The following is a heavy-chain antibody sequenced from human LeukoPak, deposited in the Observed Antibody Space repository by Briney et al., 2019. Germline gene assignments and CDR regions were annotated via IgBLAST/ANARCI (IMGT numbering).Heavy chain of an antibody. V-gene: IGHV4-34*01. CDR3: ARLRAPKRDWLLFIGRGGSYYYYMDV. CDR1: GGSFSGYY. J-gene: IGHJ6*03. Sequence: TSETLSLTCAVYGGSFSGYYWSWIRQPPGKGLEWIGEINHSGSTNYSPSLKSRVTISVDTSKNQFSLKLSSVTAADTAVYYCARLRAPKRDWLLFIGRGGSYYYYMDVWGKGTTVTISS. D-gene: IGHD3/OR15-3a*01. CDR2: INHSGST.